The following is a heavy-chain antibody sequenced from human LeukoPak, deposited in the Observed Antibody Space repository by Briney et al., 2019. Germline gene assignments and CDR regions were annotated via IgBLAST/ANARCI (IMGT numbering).Heavy chain of an antibody. Sequence: SETLSLTCSVSGGSISSGAYYWSWIRQHPGKGLEWIGYIYYSGSTYYNPSLKSRVIISVDTSKNHFSLKLSSVTAADTAVYYCARVGGHYTWYYYYGMDVWGQGTTVTVSS. CDR3: ARVGGHYTWYYYYGMDV. V-gene: IGHV4-31*03. D-gene: IGHD2-2*02. CDR2: IYYSGST. J-gene: IGHJ6*02. CDR1: GGSISSGAYY.